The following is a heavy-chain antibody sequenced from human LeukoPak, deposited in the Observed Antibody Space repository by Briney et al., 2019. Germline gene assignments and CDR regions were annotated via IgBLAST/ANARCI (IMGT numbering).Heavy chain of an antibody. CDR3: ARDSGYYGSGSYPDY. CDR2: IKQDGSEK. Sequence: GGSLRLSCAASGFTFSSYWMSWVRQAPGKGLEWVANIKQDGSEKYCVDSVKGRFTISRDNAKNSLYLQMNSLRAEDTAVYYCARDSGYYGSGSYPDYWGQGTLVTVSS. D-gene: IGHD3-10*01. V-gene: IGHV3-7*01. J-gene: IGHJ4*02. CDR1: GFTFSSYW.